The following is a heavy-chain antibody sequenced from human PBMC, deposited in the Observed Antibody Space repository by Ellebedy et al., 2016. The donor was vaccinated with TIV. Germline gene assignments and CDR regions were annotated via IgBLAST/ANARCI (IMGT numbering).Heavy chain of an antibody. D-gene: IGHD6-6*01. CDR1: GFTFSSYA. CDR2: LNANGVVI. Sequence: PGGSLRLSCAASGFTFSSYAASWVRQAPGKGLEWVAGLNANGVVIAYADSVKGRSTISRDNSKNTLYLQMNSLRPEDTAVYYCMFKGLSARLYWGQGTLVTVSS. V-gene: IGHV3-23*01. J-gene: IGHJ1*01. CDR3: MFKGLSARLY.